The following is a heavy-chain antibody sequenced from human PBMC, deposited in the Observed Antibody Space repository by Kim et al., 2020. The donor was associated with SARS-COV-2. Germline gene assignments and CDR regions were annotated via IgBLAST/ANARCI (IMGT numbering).Heavy chain of an antibody. J-gene: IGHJ6*02. CDR2: K. CDR3: ARARDYGMDV. Sequence: KTYADSVKGRFTISRDNARTTLYLQMNSLRAEDTAVYYCARARDYGMDVWGQGTTVTVSS. V-gene: IGHV3-74*03.